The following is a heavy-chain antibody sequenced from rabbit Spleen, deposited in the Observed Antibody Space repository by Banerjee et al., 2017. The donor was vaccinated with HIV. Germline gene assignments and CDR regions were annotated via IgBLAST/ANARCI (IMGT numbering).Heavy chain of an antibody. D-gene: IGHD2-1*01. Sequence: QSLEESGGDMVKPGASLALTCTASGFSFSRNYYICWVRQAPGKGLEWIGCIYPDGGVSTAYASWAKGRFTISKTSSTTVTLQMTSLTAADTATYVCARGSAAMTMVITGYYLNLWGPGTLVTVS. CDR3: ARGSAAMTMVITGYYLNL. V-gene: IGHV1S40*01. CDR1: GFSFSRNYY. J-gene: IGHJ4*01. CDR2: IYPDGGVST.